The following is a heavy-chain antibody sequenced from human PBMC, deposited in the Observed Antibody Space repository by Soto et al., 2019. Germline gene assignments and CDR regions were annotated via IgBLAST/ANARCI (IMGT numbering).Heavy chain of an antibody. J-gene: IGHJ4*02. V-gene: IGHV3-23*01. CDR1: GFTFSSYA. CDR2: ISGSGGST. D-gene: IGHD3-9*01. CDR3: ARLRYFDWLLIERTYFDY. Sequence: PGGSLRLSCAASGFTFSSYAMSWVRQAPGKGLEWVSAISGSGGSTYYADSVKGRFTISRDNSKNTLYLQMNSLRAEDTAVYYCARLRYFDWLLIERTYFDYWGQGTLVTVSS.